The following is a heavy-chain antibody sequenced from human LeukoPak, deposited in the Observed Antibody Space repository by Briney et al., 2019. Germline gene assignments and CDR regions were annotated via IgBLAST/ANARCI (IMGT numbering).Heavy chain of an antibody. V-gene: IGHV3-33*01. CDR1: GFTFSTHG. Sequence: GRSLRLSCVVSGFTFSTHGFHWVRQAPGKGLEWVSVIWHDGGRKEYADSVRGRFTISRDNSNLYLQMNSLRAEDTAIYYSARDIGNSGFNLDYWGQGTPVTVSS. CDR3: ARDIGNSGFNLDY. CDR2: IWHDGGRK. J-gene: IGHJ4*02. D-gene: IGHD5-12*01.